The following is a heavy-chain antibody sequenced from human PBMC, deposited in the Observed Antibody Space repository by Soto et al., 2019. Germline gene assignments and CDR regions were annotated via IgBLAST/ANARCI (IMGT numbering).Heavy chain of an antibody. CDR3: ARVLSGTYHDY. Sequence: EVQLVQSGGGLVQPGKSLRLSCAGSGFTSEDHAMHWVRQPPGKGLEWVAGITWNSGRIRYADAVKGRFTISRDNSKSSLYLQMDSLRVEDTAFYYCARVLSGTYHDYWGQGTLVTVSS. CDR2: ITWNSGRI. D-gene: IGHD1-26*01. CDR1: GFTSEDHA. J-gene: IGHJ4*02. V-gene: IGHV3-9*02.